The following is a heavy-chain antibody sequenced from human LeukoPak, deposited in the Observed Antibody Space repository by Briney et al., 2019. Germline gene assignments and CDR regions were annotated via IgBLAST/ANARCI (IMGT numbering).Heavy chain of an antibody. J-gene: IGHJ4*02. V-gene: IGHV3-74*01. CDR1: GFTFSSYW. CDR3: ARDARYYDSSGYPGDY. D-gene: IGHD3-22*01. Sequence: GGSLRLSCAASGFTFSSYWMHWVRQAPGKGLVWVSRINSVVSSTSYADSVKGRFTLSRDNAKNTLYLQMNSLRAEDTAVYYCARDARYYDSSGYPGDYWGQGTLVTVSS. CDR2: INSVVSST.